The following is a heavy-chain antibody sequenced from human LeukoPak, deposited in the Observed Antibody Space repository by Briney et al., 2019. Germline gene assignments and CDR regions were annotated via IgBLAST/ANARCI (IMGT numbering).Heavy chain of an antibody. CDR3: ARAHGLD. CDR2: ISASGASI. CDR1: GFTFSSYD. Sequence: GGSLRLSCAASGFTFSSYDMSWVRQAPGKGLGWVSLISASGASIYYADSVKGRFTISRDNSKNTVYLQMNSLRAEDTALYYCARAHGLDWSQGTLVTVSS. D-gene: IGHD3-10*01. V-gene: IGHV3-23*01. J-gene: IGHJ4*02.